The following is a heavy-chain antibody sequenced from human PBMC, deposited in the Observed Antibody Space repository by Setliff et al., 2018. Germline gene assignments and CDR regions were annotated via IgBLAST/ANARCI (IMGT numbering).Heavy chain of an antibody. V-gene: IGHV4-59*01. D-gene: IGHD4-17*01. J-gene: IGHJ4*02. Sequence: SETLSLTCTVSGGSISGFAWNWIRQFPGKRLEWIGEISSSGGTLYTPSLRSRVSMSVDTSRNQFSLNLTSMTAADTAVYYCTRIWGYGDFSFGYWGQGTQVTVS. CDR3: TRIWGYGDFSFGY. CDR2: ISSSGGT. CDR1: GGSISGFA.